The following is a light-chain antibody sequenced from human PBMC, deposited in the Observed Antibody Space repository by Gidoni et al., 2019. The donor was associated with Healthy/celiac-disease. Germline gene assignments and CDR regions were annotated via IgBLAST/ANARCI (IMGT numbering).Light chain of an antibody. J-gene: IGLJ2*01. V-gene: IGLV2-14*01. Sequence: QSALTQPASVSGSPGQSITISCTGTGSDVGGYNYVSWYQQHPGKAPKLMIYDVSNRPSGVSNRFSGSKSGNTASLTFSGLQAEDEADYYCSSYTSSSTLVVFGGGTKLTVL. CDR1: GSDVGGYNY. CDR2: DVS. CDR3: SSYTSSSTLVV.